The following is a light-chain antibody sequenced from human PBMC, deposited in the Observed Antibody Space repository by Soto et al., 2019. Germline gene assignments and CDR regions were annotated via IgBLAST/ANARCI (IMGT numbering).Light chain of an antibody. CDR1: SSDVGRYSY. J-gene: IGLJ1*01. Sequence: QSALTQPRSVSGSPGQSVSISCTGTSSDVGRYSYVSWYQQHPGKAPKLMIYDVSERPSGVPDRFSGSKSGNTASLTISGLQAEDEADYYCCSYAGTYPGVFGTGPKLTVL. CDR2: DVS. CDR3: CSYAGTYPGV. V-gene: IGLV2-11*01.